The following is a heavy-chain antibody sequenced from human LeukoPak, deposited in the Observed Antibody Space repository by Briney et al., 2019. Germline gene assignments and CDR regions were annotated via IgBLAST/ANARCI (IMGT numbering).Heavy chain of an antibody. J-gene: IGHJ6*03. Sequence: PSETLSLTCAVYGASFSGFHWSWIRQPPGKGLEWIGKIDHSGRTNYNPSLKSRVTISVDTSKNQFSLKLSSVTAADTAVYYCARFYGDYEYYYYYMDVWGKGTTVTVSS. CDR3: ARFYGDYEYYYYYMDV. CDR2: IDHSGRT. CDR1: GASFSGFH. D-gene: IGHD4-17*01. V-gene: IGHV4-34*01.